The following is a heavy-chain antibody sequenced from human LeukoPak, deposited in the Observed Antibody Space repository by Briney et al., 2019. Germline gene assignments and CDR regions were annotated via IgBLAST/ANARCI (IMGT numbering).Heavy chain of an antibody. CDR1: GGSISSGGYY. CDR2: IYYSGST. CDR3: ARQYYDSSGYYLDGFDI. D-gene: IGHD3-22*01. J-gene: IGHJ3*02. V-gene: IGHV4-39*01. Sequence: PSETLSLTCTVSGGSISSGGYYWGWIRQPPGKGLEWIGSIYYSGSTYYNPSLKSRVTISVDTSKDQFSLKLSSVTAADTAVYHCARQYYDSSGYYLDGFDIWGQGTMVSVSS.